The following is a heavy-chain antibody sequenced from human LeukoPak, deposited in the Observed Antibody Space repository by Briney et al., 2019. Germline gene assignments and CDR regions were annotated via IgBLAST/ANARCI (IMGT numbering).Heavy chain of an antibody. CDR3: AKDRSAMMTTVTILIS. D-gene: IGHD4-17*01. CDR1: GFTFSSYG. CDR2: ISGSGGST. Sequence: GGSLRLSCAASGFTFSSYGMSWVRQAPGKGLEWVSAISGSGGSTYYADSVKGRFTISRDNSKNTLYLQMNSLRAEDTAVYYCAKDRSAMMTTVTILISWGQGTLVTVSS. J-gene: IGHJ5*02. V-gene: IGHV3-23*01.